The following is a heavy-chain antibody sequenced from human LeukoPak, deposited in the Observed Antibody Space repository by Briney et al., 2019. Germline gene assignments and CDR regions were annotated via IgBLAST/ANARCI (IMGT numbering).Heavy chain of an antibody. J-gene: IGHJ3*02. CDR2: ISGRGGTT. CDR3: AKSRSGYYLRNAFDI. Sequence: GGSLRLSCAASGFTFSSYGMSWVRQAPGKGLEWVSGISGRGGTTYHADSVKGRFTISRDNSKNTLYLRMNSLRAEDTAVYYCAKSRSGYYLRNAFDIWGQGTMVTVSS. CDR1: GFTFSSYG. V-gene: IGHV3-23*01. D-gene: IGHD3-22*01.